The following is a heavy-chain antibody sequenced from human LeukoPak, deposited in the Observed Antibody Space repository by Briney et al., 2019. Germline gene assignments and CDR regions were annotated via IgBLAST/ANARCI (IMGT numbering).Heavy chain of an antibody. CDR3: ARHYSSWFDY. V-gene: IGHV3-74*01. J-gene: IGHJ4*02. Sequence: PGGCRRLSCAASGFTFSSYWIQWVRQAPGEGLGWVSLINSAGTATNYTTSMTCRFTISRDNAKNTLYLKLNSLSPEDTALYYFARHYSSWFDYWGQGTLVTVSS. CDR2: INSAGTAT. D-gene: IGHD6-6*01. CDR1: GFTFSSYW.